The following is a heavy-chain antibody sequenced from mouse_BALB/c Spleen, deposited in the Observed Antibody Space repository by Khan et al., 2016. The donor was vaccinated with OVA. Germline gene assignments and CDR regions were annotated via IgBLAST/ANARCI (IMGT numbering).Heavy chain of an antibody. CDR1: GFAFNSYD. CDR2: ISSTGTYT. J-gene: IGHJ3*01. D-gene: IGHD2-10*01. Sequence: EVELVESGGGLVKPGGSLKLSCEVSGFAFNSYDMSWVRQTPEKRLEWVATISSTGTYTYYPDSVKGRFTISRATARNTLYLQMSSLRSEDTALYYCTRPSYYGNPWFTYWGQGTVVTVSA. CDR3: TRPSYYGNPWFTY. V-gene: IGHV5-9*02.